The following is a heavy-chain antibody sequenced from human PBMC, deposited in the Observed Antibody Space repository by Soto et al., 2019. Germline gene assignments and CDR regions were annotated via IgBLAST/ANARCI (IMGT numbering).Heavy chain of an antibody. J-gene: IGHJ4*02. V-gene: IGHV1-3*01. D-gene: IGHD3-22*01. CDR2: SNAGNGNT. Sequence: ASVKVSCKASGYTFTSYAMHWVRQAPGQRLEWMGWSNAGNGNTKYSQKFQGRVTITRNTSASTAYMELSSLRSEDTAVYYCASFNYYDSSSFDYWGQGTLVTVSS. CDR1: GYTFTSYA. CDR3: ASFNYYDSSSFDY.